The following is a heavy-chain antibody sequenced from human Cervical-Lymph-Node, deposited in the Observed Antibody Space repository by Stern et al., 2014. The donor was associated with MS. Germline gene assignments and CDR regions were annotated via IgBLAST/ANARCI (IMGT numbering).Heavy chain of an antibody. Sequence: EVKLVESGGGLLQPGGSLRLSCGASGFTFSTYWMHWVRQGPGKGLVWVSRSNSGGSSTSYTDSVRGRFTISRDNAKNTVDLQMTSLRAEDTAVYYCARSSGASGDAMDVWGQGTTVTVSS. CDR2: SNSGGSST. CDR1: GFTFSTYW. J-gene: IGHJ6*02. V-gene: IGHV3-74*01. D-gene: IGHD2-15*01. CDR3: ARSSGASGDAMDV.